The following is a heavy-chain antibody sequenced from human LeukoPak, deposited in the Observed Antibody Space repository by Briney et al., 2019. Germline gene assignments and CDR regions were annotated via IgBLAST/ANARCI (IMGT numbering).Heavy chain of an antibody. CDR1: GGSISSGGYY. CDR2: IYYSGST. CDR3: AREGVYDSSGYYHRQFDY. D-gene: IGHD3-22*01. V-gene: IGHV4-31*03. J-gene: IGHJ4*02. Sequence: SETLSLTCTVSGGSISSGGYYWSWIRQHPGKGLEWIGYIYYSGSTYYNPSLKSRVTISVDTSKNQFSLKLSSVTAADTAVYYCAREGVYDSSGYYHRQFDYWGQGTLVTVSS.